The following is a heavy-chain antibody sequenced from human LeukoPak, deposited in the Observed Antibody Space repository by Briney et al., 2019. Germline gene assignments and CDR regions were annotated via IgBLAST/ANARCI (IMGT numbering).Heavy chain of an antibody. Sequence: AGESLKISCKGSGYSFTNYWIGWVRQMPGKGLKWMGIIYPGDSDTRYSPSFQGQVTISADKSITTAYLQWSSLKASDTAMYYCARRGYSYGHNTNWFDPWGQGTLVTVSS. CDR2: IYPGDSDT. CDR3: ARRGYSYGHNTNWFDP. CDR1: GYSFTNYW. J-gene: IGHJ5*02. V-gene: IGHV5-51*01. D-gene: IGHD5-18*01.